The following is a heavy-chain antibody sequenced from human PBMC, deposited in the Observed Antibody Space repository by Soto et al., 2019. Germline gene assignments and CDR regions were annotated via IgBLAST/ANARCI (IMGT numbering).Heavy chain of an antibody. D-gene: IGHD6-13*01. CDR2: IYHSGST. CDR1: GGSISSGGYS. J-gene: IGHJ4*02. V-gene: IGHV4-30-2*01. Sequence: QLQLQESGSGLVKPSQTLSLTCAVSGGSISSGGYSWSWIRQPPGKGLEWIGYIYHSGSTYYNPSLKGRVPISVDRSKNQLSLRLSSVTAADTAVYYCAIGYSRSWDVFDYWGQGTLVTVSS. CDR3: AIGYSRSWDVFDY.